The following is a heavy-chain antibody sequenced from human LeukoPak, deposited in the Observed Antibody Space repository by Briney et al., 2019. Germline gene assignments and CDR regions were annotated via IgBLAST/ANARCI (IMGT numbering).Heavy chain of an antibody. CDR2: INPSGGST. Sequence: ASVKVSCKASGFTFTSYYMHWVRQAPGQGLEWMGIINPSGGSTSYAQKFQGRVTMTRDTSTSTVYMELSSLRSEDTAVYYCARDRGVGAYFDYWGQGTLVTVSS. J-gene: IGHJ4*02. D-gene: IGHD1-26*01. CDR1: GFTFTSYY. V-gene: IGHV1-46*01. CDR3: ARDRGVGAYFDY.